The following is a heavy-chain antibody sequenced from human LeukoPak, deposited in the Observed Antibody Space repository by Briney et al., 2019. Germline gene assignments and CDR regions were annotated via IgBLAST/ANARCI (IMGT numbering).Heavy chain of an antibody. Sequence: SETLSLTCTVSGGSISSYYWSWIRQPPGKGLEWIGYIYYSGSTNYNPSLKSRVTISVDTSKNQFSLKLSSVTAADTAVYYCARDRSGSYYDDAFDIWGQGTTVTISS. D-gene: IGHD1-26*01. V-gene: IGHV4-59*01. CDR2: IYYSGST. J-gene: IGHJ3*02. CDR1: GGSISSYY. CDR3: ARDRSGSYYDDAFDI.